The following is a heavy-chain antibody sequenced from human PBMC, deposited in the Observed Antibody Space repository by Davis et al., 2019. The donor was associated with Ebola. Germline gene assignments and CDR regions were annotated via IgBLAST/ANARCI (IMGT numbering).Heavy chain of an antibody. CDR2: ITDSGGST. J-gene: IGHJ4*02. D-gene: IGHD6-13*01. V-gene: IGHV3-23*01. CDR1: GFTFSIYA. Sequence: GESLKISCAASGFTFSIYAMTWVRQAPEKGLEWVSGITDSGGSTYYADSVKGRFTISRDNSKNTLYLQMNNLRAEDTAVYYCAKGDRGMAAHFDYWGQGTLVTVSS. CDR3: AKGDRGMAAHFDY.